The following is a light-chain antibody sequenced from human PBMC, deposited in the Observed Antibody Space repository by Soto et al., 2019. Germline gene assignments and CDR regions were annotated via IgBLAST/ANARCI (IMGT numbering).Light chain of an antibody. V-gene: IGKV3-20*01. CDR3: QQYGSSPPNT. CDR2: GAS. J-gene: IGKJ2*01. CDR1: QSVSSSY. Sequence: EFVLTQSPGTLSLSPGERATLSCRASQSVSSSYLAWYQQKPGQAPRLLIYGASSRATGIPDRFSGSGSGTDLTLTISRLEPEDFAVYYCQQYGSSPPNTFGQGTKLEIK.